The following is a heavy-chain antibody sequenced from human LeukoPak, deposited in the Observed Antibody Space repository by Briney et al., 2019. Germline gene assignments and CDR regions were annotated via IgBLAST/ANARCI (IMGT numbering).Heavy chain of an antibody. V-gene: IGHV4-59*01. CDR3: ARGTEEVSTISETFDI. CDR1: GGSMNNFF. J-gene: IGHJ3*02. CDR2: VYYSGSN. Sequence: PSETLSLTCSVSGGSMNNFFRAWIRQTPEKRLEWIGYVYYSGSNKYNPSLERRVTISLDTSKNQFSLRLTAVTAADAATYYCARGTEEVSTISETFDIWGQGTAVTVSS. D-gene: IGHD5-24*01.